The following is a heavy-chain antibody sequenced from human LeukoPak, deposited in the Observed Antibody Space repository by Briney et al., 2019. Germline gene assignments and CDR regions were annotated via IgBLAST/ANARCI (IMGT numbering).Heavy chain of an antibody. CDR1: GGSISSYY. V-gene: IGHV4-59*01. Sequence: SETLSLTCTVSGGSISSYYWSWIRQPPGKGLEWIGYIYYSGSTNYNPSLKSRVTISVDTSKNQFSLKLSSVTAADTAVYYCARVGSYCGGDCYYDYWRQGTLVTVSS. D-gene: IGHD2-21*02. CDR2: IYYSGST. CDR3: ARVGSYCGGDCYYDY. J-gene: IGHJ4*02.